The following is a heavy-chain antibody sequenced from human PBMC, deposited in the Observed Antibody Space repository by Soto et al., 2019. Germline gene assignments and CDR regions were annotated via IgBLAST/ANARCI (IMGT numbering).Heavy chain of an antibody. Sequence: VASVKVSCKASGGTFSSYAISCVRQAPGQGLEWMGGIIPIFGTANYAQKFQGRVTITADKSTSTAYMELSSLRSEDTAVYYCAVGSTYYYDSSGYYFHYYYGMDVWGQGTTVTVSS. J-gene: IGHJ6*02. D-gene: IGHD3-22*01. CDR3: AVGSTYYYDSSGYYFHYYYGMDV. V-gene: IGHV1-69*06. CDR2: IIPIFGTA. CDR1: GGTFSSYA.